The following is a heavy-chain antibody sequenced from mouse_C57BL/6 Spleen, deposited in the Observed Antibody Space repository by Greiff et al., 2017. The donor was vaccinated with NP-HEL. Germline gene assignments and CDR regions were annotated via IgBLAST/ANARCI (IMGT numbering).Heavy chain of an antibody. V-gene: IGHV5-4*01. CDR2: ISDGGSYT. CDR3: ARDLGFAY. CDR1: GFTFSSYA. J-gene: IGHJ3*01. Sequence: EVKLMESGGGLVKPGGSLKLSCAASGFTFSSYAMSWVRQTPEKRLEWVATISDGGSYTYYPDNVKGRFTISRDNAKNNLYLQMSHLKSEDTAMYYCARDLGFAYWGRGTLVTVSA.